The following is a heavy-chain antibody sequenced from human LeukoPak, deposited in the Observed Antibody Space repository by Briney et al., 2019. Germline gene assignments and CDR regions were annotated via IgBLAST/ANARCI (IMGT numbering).Heavy chain of an antibody. D-gene: IGHD1-7*01. Sequence: PRGSLRLSCADSGFTFGRYWMHWVRQAPGKGLVWVSSISGGGGSTYYVDSVKGRFTISRDNSKNTLYLQMNSLRAEDTAVYYCARLTGTDGLLDAFDIWGQGTMVTVSS. CDR1: GFTFGRYW. CDR2: ISGGGGST. CDR3: ARLTGTDGLLDAFDI. V-gene: IGHV3-23*01. J-gene: IGHJ3*02.